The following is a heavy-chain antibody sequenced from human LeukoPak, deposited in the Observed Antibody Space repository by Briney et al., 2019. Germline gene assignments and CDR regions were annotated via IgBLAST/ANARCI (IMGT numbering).Heavy chain of an antibody. V-gene: IGHV4-59*01. D-gene: IGHD6-19*01. CDR1: GGSISSYY. Sequence: SETLSLTCTVSGGSISSYYWSWIRQPPWKGLEWIGYIYYSGSTNYNPSLKSRVTISVDTSKNQFSLKLSSVTAADTAVYYCASQAVAGSFDYWGQGTLVTVSS. J-gene: IGHJ4*02. CDR3: ASQAVAGSFDY. CDR2: IYYSGST.